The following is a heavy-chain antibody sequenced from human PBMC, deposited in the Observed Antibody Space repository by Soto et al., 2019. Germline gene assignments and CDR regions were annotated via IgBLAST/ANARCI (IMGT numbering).Heavy chain of an antibody. CDR3: GKERRGRGWFVCNY. Sequence: GGSLRLSCAASGLTVSNAYMAWVRQAPGMGLEWVSVIYDNGTTYYADSVKGRFTISRDTSTNTLSLQMDSLRAEDTAVYYCGKERRGRGWFVCNYWGQGIVVTVS. CDR2: IYDNGTT. D-gene: IGHD6-19*01. V-gene: IGHV3-53*01. J-gene: IGHJ4*02. CDR1: GLTVSNAY.